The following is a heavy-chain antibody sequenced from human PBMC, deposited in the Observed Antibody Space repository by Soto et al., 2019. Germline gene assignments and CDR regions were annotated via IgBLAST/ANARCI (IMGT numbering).Heavy chain of an antibody. V-gene: IGHV3-23*01. CDR3: AKDRRLSSGGYEQDY. Sequence: EVQLLESGGGLVQPGGSLRLSCAASGFTFSNYAMSWVRQAPGKGLEWVSGISHGGGYTYYADSVKGRVTISRDNSTKTLYLQMNSLRAEDTAIYYCAKDRRLSSGGYEQDYWGQGTLVTVSS. D-gene: IGHD6-19*01. J-gene: IGHJ4*02. CDR1: GFTFSNYA. CDR2: ISHGGGYT.